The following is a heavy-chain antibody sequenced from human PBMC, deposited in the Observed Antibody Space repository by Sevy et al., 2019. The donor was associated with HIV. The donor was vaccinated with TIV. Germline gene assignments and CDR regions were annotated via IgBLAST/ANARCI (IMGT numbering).Heavy chain of an antibody. CDR3: ARDGMTSIAAAGTGWFDP. Sequence: GGSLRLSCPASGFTFISYWMSWVRQAPGKGRGWVANIKQDGSGKYCVDSVKGRFTISRGNAKNSLYLQMNSLRAEDTAVYYCARDGMTSIAAAGTGWFDPWGQGTLVTVSS. CDR2: IKQDGSGK. V-gene: IGHV3-7*03. J-gene: IGHJ5*02. D-gene: IGHD6-13*01. CDR1: GFTFISYW.